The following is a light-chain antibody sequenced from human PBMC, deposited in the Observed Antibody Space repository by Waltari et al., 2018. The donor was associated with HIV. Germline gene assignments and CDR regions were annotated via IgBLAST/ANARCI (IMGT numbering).Light chain of an antibody. CDR2: EDN. CDR3: QSYDSSNQWV. CDR1: SGSIASNF. V-gene: IGLV6-57*01. Sequence: NFMLAQPHSVSGSPGQTVTMSCTRSSGSIASNFVQCYRHRPDSSPTIVIYEDNQRPSGVPDRFSGSIDSSSNSASLTISGLKTEDEADYYCQSYDSSNQWVFGGGTKLTVL. J-gene: IGLJ3*02.